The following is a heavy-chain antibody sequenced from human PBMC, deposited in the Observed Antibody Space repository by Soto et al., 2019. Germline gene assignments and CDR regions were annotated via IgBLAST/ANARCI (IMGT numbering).Heavy chain of an antibody. Sequence: SETLSLTCTVSGGSISSGDYYWSWIRQPPGKGLEWIGYIYYSGSTYYNPSLKSRVTISVGTSKNQFSLKLSSVTAADTAVYYCARDYPSWDYYYGMDVWGQGTTVTVSS. J-gene: IGHJ6*02. V-gene: IGHV4-30-4*01. CDR1: GGSISSGDYY. CDR3: ARDYPSWDYYYGMDV. D-gene: IGHD3-16*02. CDR2: IYYSGST.